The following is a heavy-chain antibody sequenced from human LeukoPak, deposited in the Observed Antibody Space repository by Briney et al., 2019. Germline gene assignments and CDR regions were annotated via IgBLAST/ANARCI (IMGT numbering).Heavy chain of an antibody. Sequence: SQTLSLTCTVSGGSFSSDTSYWSWIRQHPGKGLEWIGYIYYSGSTYYNPSLRSRVTISMDKSKNQCSLKLSSVTAADTAVYYCAANYYDSSGYDNRGQGTLVTASS. V-gene: IGHV4-31*03. CDR3: AANYYDSSGYDN. CDR1: GGSFSSDTSY. D-gene: IGHD3-22*01. CDR2: IYYSGST. J-gene: IGHJ4*02.